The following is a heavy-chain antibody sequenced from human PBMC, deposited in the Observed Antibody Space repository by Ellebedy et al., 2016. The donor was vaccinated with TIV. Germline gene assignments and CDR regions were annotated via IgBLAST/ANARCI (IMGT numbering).Heavy chain of an antibody. CDR3: ARGRYCSSSSRGFLDY. Sequence: GESLKISCAASGFTFTTYGMTWVRQAPGKGLEWVANIKQDGSEKYYVDSVKGRFTISRDNANSLLDLQMNSIGAEDTAVYYCARGRYCSSSSRGFLDYWGQGTLITVSS. CDR1: GFTFTTYG. CDR2: IKQDGSEK. J-gene: IGHJ4*02. D-gene: IGHD2-2*01. V-gene: IGHV3-7*03.